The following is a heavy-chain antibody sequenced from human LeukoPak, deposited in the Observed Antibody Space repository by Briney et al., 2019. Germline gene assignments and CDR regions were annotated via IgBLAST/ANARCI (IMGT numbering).Heavy chain of an antibody. V-gene: IGHV4-59*01. CDR1: GGSISSYY. CDR2: IYYSGST. Sequence: SETLSLTCAVSGGSISSYYWSWIRQPPGKGLEWIGYIYYSGSTNYNPPLKSRVTISVDTSKNQFSLKLSSVTAADTAVYYCAGGVVRRVIADYWGQGTLVTVSS. CDR3: AGGVVRRVIADY. D-gene: IGHD3-10*01. J-gene: IGHJ4*02.